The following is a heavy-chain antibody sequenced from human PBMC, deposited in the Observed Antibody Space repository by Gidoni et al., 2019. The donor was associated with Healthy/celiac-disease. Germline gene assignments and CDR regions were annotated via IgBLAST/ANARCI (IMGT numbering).Heavy chain of an antibody. V-gene: IGHV4-39*01. CDR3: ARLRIPDAFDI. D-gene: IGHD5-18*01. Sequence: QLQLQESGPGLVKPSETLSLTCTVSGGSISSSSYYWGWIRPPPGKGLEWIGSSYYSGSTYYNPSLKSRVTISIDTSKNQFSLKLSSVTAADTAVYYCARLRIPDAFDIWGQGSMVTVSS. CDR2: SYYSGST. CDR1: GGSISSSSYY. J-gene: IGHJ3*02.